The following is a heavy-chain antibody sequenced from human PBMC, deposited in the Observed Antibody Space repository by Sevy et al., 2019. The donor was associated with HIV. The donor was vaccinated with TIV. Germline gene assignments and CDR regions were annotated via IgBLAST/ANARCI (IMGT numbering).Heavy chain of an antibody. V-gene: IGHV3-48*02. J-gene: IGHJ6*02. D-gene: IGHD3-9*01. CDR2: ISSSSSTI. CDR1: GFTFSSYS. Sequence: GGSLRLSCAASGFTFSSYSMNWVRQAPGKGLEWVSYISSSSSTIYYAHSVKGRFTISRDNAKNSLYLQMNSLRDEDTAVYYCARVGAGLGWDASGRDYYGMDVWGQGTTVTVSS. CDR3: ARVGAGLGWDASGRDYYGMDV.